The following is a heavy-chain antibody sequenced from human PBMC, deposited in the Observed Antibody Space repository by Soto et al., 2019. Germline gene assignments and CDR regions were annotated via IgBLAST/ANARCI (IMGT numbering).Heavy chain of an antibody. J-gene: IGHJ4*02. CDR3: AKYRRTDAEGYTFDY. CDR2: IYYSGST. V-gene: IGHV4-59*01. CDR1: GGSIIGSY. D-gene: IGHD2-15*01. Sequence: PSETLSLTCTVSGGSIIGSYWSWIRQPPGKGPEWIGYIYYSGSTNFNPSLKSRVTMSVDTARNQFSLQLSSVTAADTAVYFCAKYRRTDAEGYTFDYWGQGALVPVSA.